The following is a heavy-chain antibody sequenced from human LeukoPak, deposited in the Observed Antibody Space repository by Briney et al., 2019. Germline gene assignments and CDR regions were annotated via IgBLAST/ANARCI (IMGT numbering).Heavy chain of an antibody. CDR1: GFTFSIYS. J-gene: IGHJ4*02. CDR2: ITGSSSTI. V-gene: IGHV3-48*01. D-gene: IGHD3-9*01. CDR3: ASSTGYLDY. Sequence: GGSLRLSCAASGFTFSIYSMNWVLQAPGKGLEWLSYITGSSSTIYYADSVKGRFTISRDNAKNSLYLQMNSLRAEDTGVYHCASSTGYLDYWGQGTLVIVSS.